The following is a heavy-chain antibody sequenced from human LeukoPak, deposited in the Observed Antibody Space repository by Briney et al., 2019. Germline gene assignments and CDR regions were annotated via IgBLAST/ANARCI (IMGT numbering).Heavy chain of an antibody. Sequence: GGSLSLSCASSGFTFTDHLMSWVRQAPGKGLEWVANINEHGTSQFNGAAVQGRFTISRDNARHSVSLQMNSLRGEDTAIYFCWKREGRSFGSWGQGTLVTVSS. V-gene: IGHV3-7*01. CDR2: INEHGTSQ. CDR3: WKREGRSFGS. CDR1: GFTFTDHL. J-gene: IGHJ4*02. D-gene: IGHD1-1*01.